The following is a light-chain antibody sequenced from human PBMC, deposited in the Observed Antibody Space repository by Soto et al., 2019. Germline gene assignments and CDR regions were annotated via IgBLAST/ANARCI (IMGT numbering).Light chain of an antibody. CDR2: GAS. J-gene: IGKJ3*01. CDR1: QSVSGSY. Sequence: EIVLTQSPGTLSLSPGEGATLSCRASQSVSGSYLAWYQRKPGQSPRLLIYGASSRATGIPDRFSGSGSGTDFTLTISSLEPEDFAVYYCQQYGGSPPFTFGPGTRVDIK. V-gene: IGKV3-20*01. CDR3: QQYGGSPPFT.